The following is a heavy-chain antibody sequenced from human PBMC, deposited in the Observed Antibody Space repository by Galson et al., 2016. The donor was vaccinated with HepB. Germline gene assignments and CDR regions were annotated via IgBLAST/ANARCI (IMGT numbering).Heavy chain of an antibody. J-gene: IGHJ3*02. CDR3: ARLTTEDAFDI. CDR1: GGTFSSYE. D-gene: IGHD1-14*01. CDR2: ISPIFGTA. Sequence: SCKASGGTFSSYEISWVRQAPGQGLEWMGGISPIFGTANYTQKFQGRVKLIADESTSTAYMELSSLRAEDTAVYYCARLTTEDAFDIWGQGTMVTVSS. V-gene: IGHV1-69*01.